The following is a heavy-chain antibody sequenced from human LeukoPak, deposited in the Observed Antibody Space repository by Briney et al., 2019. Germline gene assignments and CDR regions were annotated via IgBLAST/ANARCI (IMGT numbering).Heavy chain of an antibody. V-gene: IGHV3-74*01. CDR3: ARDLDSSGYYPYYYYYYGMDV. CDR2: INSDGSST. Sequence: PGGSLRLSCAASGFTFSSYWMHWVRHAPGKGLVWVSRINSDGSSTSYADSVKGRFTISRDNAKNTLYLQMNSLRAEDTAVYYCARDLDSSGYYPYYYYYYGMDVWGQGTTVTVSS. D-gene: IGHD3-22*01. J-gene: IGHJ6*02. CDR1: GFTFSSYW.